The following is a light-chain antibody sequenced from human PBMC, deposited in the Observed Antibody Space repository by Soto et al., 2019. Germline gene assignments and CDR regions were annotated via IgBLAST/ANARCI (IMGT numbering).Light chain of an antibody. J-gene: IGKJ5*01. CDR1: QSVSSN. CDR2: GAS. CDR3: QQYNNWPIT. Sequence: EIVLTPSPGTLSLSPGERATLSCRASQSVSSNLAWYQQKPGQAPRLLIYGASTRATAIPARFTGSGSGTEFTLTISSLQSEDFAVYYCQQYNNWPITFGPGTRLEIK. V-gene: IGKV3-15*01.